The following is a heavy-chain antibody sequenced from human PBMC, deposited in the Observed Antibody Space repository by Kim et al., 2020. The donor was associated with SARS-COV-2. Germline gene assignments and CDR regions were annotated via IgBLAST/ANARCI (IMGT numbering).Heavy chain of an antibody. D-gene: IGHD2-15*01. J-gene: IGHJ6*02. Sequence: RFTISRDNSKNTLYLQMNSLRAEETAVYYCAKGEDIVVVVAATDYYGMDVWGQGTTVTVSS. CDR3: AKGEDIVVVVAATDYYGMDV. V-gene: IGHV3-23*01.